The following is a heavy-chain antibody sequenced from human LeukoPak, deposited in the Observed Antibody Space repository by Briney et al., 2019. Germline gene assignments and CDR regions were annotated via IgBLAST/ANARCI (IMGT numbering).Heavy chain of an antibody. CDR1: GLIFSNAW. V-gene: IGHV3-15*01. CDR3: TTGRRGYVDY. D-gene: IGHD5-12*01. CDR2: IKSKTDGGTT. J-gene: IGHJ4*02. Sequence: AGGSLRLSCAASGLIFSNAWMSWVRQAPGKGLEWVGCIKSKTDGGTTDYAAPVKGRFTISRDDSKNTLYLQMNSLKTEDTAVYYCTTGRRGYVDYWGQGTLVTVSS.